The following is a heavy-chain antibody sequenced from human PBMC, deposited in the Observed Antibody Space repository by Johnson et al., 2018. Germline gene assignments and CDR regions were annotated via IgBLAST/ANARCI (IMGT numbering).Heavy chain of an antibody. CDR1: GFTFSSYW. Sequence: VQLVESGGGLVQPGGSLRLSCAASGFTFSSYWMSWVRQAPGKGLEWVANIKQDGSEKYYVAPVKGRFTIARDNAKNSLYLQMNSLRAEDHALYYCARALPYDILTGYRSAFDIWGQGTMVTVSS. J-gene: IGHJ3*02. CDR3: ARALPYDILTGYRSAFDI. D-gene: IGHD3-9*01. CDR2: IKQDGSEK. V-gene: IGHV3-7*03.